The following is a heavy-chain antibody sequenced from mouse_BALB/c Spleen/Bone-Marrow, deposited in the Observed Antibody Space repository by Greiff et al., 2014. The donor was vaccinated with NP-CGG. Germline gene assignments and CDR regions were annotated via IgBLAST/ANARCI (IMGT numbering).Heavy chain of an antibody. J-gene: IGHJ1*01. Sequence: EVKLMESGGGLVQPGGSLRLSCATSGFTFTDYYMSWVRQPPGKALEWLGFIRNKANGYTTEYSASVKGRFTISRDNSQSILYPRMNTLRAEDSATYYCAREGVYYGNPYWYFDVWGAGTTVTVSS. V-gene: IGHV7-3*02. D-gene: IGHD2-1*01. CDR2: IRNKANGYTT. CDR3: AREGVYYGNPYWYFDV. CDR1: GFTFTDYY.